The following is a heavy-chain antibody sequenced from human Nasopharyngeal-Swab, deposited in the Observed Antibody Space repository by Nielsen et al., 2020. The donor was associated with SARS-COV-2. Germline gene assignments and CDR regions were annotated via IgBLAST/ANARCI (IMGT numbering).Heavy chain of an antibody. D-gene: IGHD3-3*01. CDR1: GFTFSSYG. CDR2: IWYDGSNK. V-gene: IGHV3-33*01. CDR3: ARGPYDFWSGYPHYFDY. J-gene: IGHJ4*02. Sequence: GESLKISCAASGFTFSSYGMHWVRQAPGKGLEWVAIIWYDGSNKYYADSVKGRFTISRDNFKNTLYLQMNSLRAEDTAVYYCARGPYDFWSGYPHYFDYWGQGTLVTVSS.